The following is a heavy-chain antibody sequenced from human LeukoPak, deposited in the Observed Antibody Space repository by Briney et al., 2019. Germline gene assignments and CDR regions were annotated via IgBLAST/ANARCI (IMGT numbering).Heavy chain of an antibody. D-gene: IGHD3-10*01. J-gene: IGHJ4*02. CDR2: IYYSGST. CDR3: ARESGLGAVDY. V-gene: IGHV4-59*01. Sequence: SETLSLTCTVSGGSISSYYWSWIRQPPGKGLEWIGYIYYSGSTNYNPSLKSRVTISVDTSKNQFSLKLSSVTAADTAAYYCARESGLGAVDYWGQGTLVTVSS. CDR1: GGSISSYY.